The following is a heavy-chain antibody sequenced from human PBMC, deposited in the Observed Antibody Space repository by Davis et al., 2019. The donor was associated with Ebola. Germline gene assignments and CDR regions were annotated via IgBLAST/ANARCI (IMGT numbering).Heavy chain of an antibody. V-gene: IGHV7-4-1*02. J-gene: IGHJ5*02. CDR1: GYTFTSYP. CDR3: ARRIAAAGGTRAFDP. CDR2: INTNTGNP. D-gene: IGHD6-13*01. Sequence: AASVKVSCKASGYTFTSYPMNWVRQAPGQGLGWMGWINTNTGNPTYAQGFTGRFVFSLDTSVSTAYLQISSLKAEDTAVYYCARRIAAAGGTRAFDPWGQGTLVTVSS.